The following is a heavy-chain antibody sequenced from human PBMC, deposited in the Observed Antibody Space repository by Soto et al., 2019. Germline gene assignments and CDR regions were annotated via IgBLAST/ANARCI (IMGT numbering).Heavy chain of an antibody. CDR2: ISPMFGGA. V-gene: IGHV1-69*19. Sequence: QVQLVQSGAEMKKPGSSVKVSCQSSEGTFNTYAMNWVRQAPGQGPEWMGDISPMFGGANYAPKFQGRVTITADESTGTSYMQLSRLTSEDTALYFCAREVQVHTPAFVYWGQGTLVTVSS. D-gene: IGHD3-10*01. CDR3: AREVQVHTPAFVY. J-gene: IGHJ4*02. CDR1: EGTFNTYA.